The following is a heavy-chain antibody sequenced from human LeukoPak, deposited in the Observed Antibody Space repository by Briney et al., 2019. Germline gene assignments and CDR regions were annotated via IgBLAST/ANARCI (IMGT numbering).Heavy chain of an antibody. Sequence: GGSLRLSCAASGFTFSRYSINWFRQAPGKGLEWISYISAGGSTMYYADSVKGRFTISRDNAKNALYLQMNSLRDDDTAVYYCARGEYDWGQGTLVTVSS. D-gene: IGHD3-10*01. V-gene: IGHV3-48*02. CDR2: ISAGGSTM. J-gene: IGHJ4*02. CDR3: ARGEYD. CDR1: GFTFSRYS.